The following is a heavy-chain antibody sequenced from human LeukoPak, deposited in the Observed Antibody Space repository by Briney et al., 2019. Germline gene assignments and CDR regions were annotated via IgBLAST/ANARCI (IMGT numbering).Heavy chain of an antibody. V-gene: IGHV3-9*01. CDR1: GFTFDNYA. J-gene: IGHJ4*02. CDR2: ISWNSGNK. Sequence: PGGSLRLSCAASGFTFDNYAMHWVRQAPGKGLEWVSGISWNSGNKGYADSVKGRFTISRDNAKNSLYLQMNSLRGEDTALYYCAKADSSGYPPTYWGQGTLVTVSS. D-gene: IGHD3-10*01. CDR3: AKADSSGYPPTY.